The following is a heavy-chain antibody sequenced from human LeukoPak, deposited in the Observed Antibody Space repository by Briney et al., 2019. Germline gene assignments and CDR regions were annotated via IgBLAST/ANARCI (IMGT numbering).Heavy chain of an antibody. CDR3: ARDSSSWQY. J-gene: IGHJ4*02. V-gene: IGHV3-48*02. CDR1: GFTFSDYS. CDR2: ISSSGTPI. D-gene: IGHD6-13*01. Sequence: PGESLRLSCAASGFTFSDYSMNWVRQAPGKGLEWVSYISSSGTPIYYADSVKGRFTISRDNAKNSLYLQMNSLRDEDTAVYYCARDSSSWQYWGQGTLVTVSS.